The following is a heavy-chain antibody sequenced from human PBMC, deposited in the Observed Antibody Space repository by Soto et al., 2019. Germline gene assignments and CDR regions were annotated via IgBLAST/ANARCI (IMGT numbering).Heavy chain of an antibody. CDR3: ARDVDSTVLTPDYYYGMDV. J-gene: IGHJ6*02. CDR2: FLPNFGTA. V-gene: IGHV1-69*06. CDR1: GGPFSSYA. D-gene: IGHD4-17*01. Sequence: QVQLVQAGAEVKKPGSSVKVSCKASGGPFSSYAISWVRQAPGQGLEWMGRFLPNFGTANYAQKCQGRVTITADKSTSTADMEMSSLRSEDTAVYYCARDVDSTVLTPDYYYGMDVWGQGTTVTVSS.